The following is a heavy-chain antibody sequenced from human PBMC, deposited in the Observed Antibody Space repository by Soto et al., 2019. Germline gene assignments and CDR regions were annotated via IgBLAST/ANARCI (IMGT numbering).Heavy chain of an antibody. CDR3: VRQSQLAYPDAFDI. CDR1: GFTFSGSV. V-gene: IGHV3-73*01. Sequence: AGGSLRLSCAASGFTFSGSVMHWVRQASGKGLEWVGHIRSKADNYATAYAASVEGRFTISRDVSENTAYLQMNSLETEDTAVYYCVRQSQLAYPDAFDIWGQGTMVTVSS. J-gene: IGHJ3*02. D-gene: IGHD2-2*01. CDR2: IRSKADNYAT.